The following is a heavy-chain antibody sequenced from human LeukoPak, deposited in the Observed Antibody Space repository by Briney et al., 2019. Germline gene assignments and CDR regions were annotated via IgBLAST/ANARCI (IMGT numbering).Heavy chain of an antibody. J-gene: IGHJ6*02. V-gene: IGHV3-21*01. D-gene: IGHD6-13*01. CDR3: ARDSFSSSWLTNYYYYGMDV. Sequence: GGSLRLSCAASGFTFSSYSMNWVRQAPGKGLEWVSSTSSSSSYIYYADSVEGRFTISRDNAKNSLYLQKNSLRAEDTAVYYCARDSFSSSWLTNYYYYGMDVWGQGTTVTVSS. CDR2: TSSSSSYI. CDR1: GFTFSSYS.